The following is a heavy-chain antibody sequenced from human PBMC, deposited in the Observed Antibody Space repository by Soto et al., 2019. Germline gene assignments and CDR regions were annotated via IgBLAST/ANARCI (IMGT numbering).Heavy chain of an antibody. Sequence: QVQLQESGPGLVKPSETLSLTCAVSGVSVTSGSYYWTWIRQPPGKGLEWIGYMYYNGNTNYNPSLKSRVTISLDTSNNRFSLRLSSVTAADTAVYYCARTFCTTAACQAHHMDGWGQGTTVAVSS. D-gene: IGHD2-8*01. CDR3: ARTFCTTAACQAHHMDG. CDR1: GVSVTSGSYY. J-gene: IGHJ6*02. V-gene: IGHV4-61*01. CDR2: MYYNGNT.